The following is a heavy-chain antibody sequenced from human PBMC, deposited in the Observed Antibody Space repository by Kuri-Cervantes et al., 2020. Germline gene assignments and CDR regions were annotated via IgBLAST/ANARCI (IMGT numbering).Heavy chain of an antibody. J-gene: IGHJ6*02. CDR2: INPSGGST. Sequence: ASVKVSCKASGYTFTSYYMHWVRQAPGQGLEWMGIINPSGGSTSYAQKFQGRVTMTRDTSTSTVYMELSSLRSEDTAVYYCATDIVVVPAAITYGMGVWGQGTTVTVSS. V-gene: IGHV1-46*01. CDR3: ATDIVVVPAAITYGMGV. CDR1: GYTFTSYY. D-gene: IGHD2-2*02.